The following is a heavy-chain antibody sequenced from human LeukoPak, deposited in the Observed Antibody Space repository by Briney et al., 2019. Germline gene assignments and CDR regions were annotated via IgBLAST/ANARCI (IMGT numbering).Heavy chain of an antibody. V-gene: IGHV3-23*01. CDR3: AKTHPLDSSSWSHGDY. Sequence: GGSLRLSCAASGFTVSSNYMSWVRQAPGKGLEWVSVISGSGDSTYYGDSVKGRFTISRDNSKNTLYLQMNSLRAEDTAVYYCAKTHPLDSSSWSHGDYWGQGTLVTVSS. CDR1: GFTVSSNY. D-gene: IGHD6-13*01. J-gene: IGHJ4*02. CDR2: ISGSGDST.